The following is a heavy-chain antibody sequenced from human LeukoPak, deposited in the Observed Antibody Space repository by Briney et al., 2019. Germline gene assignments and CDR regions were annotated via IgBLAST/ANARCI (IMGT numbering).Heavy chain of an antibody. J-gene: IGHJ4*02. CDR1: GFTFSSYA. V-gene: IGHV3-23*01. Sequence: PGGSLRLSCAASGFTFSSYAMSWVRQAPGKGLEWVSAISGSGGTAYYADSVKGRFIISRDNSKNTLYLQMNSLRADDTAVYYCAKGGVTVIRGLTIAYYFDYWGQGTLVTVSS. CDR2: ISGSGGTA. D-gene: IGHD3-10*01. CDR3: AKGGVTVIRGLTIAYYFDY.